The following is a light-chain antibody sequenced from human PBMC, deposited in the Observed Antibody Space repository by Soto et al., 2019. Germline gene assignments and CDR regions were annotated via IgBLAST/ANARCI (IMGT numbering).Light chain of an antibody. V-gene: IGLV2-8*01. Sequence: QSVLTQPPSASGSPGQSVTISCTGTSSDVGKYDYVSWFQHHPGKAPKLIIYEVSKRPSGVPDRFSGSKSGSTASLTVSGLQTEDEADYYFYSYVAASKVFGTWTKVAVL. CDR3: YSYVAASKV. J-gene: IGLJ1*01. CDR1: SSDVGKYDY. CDR2: EVS.